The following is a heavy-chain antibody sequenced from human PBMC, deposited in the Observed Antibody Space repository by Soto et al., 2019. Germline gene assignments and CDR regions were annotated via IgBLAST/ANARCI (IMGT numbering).Heavy chain of an antibody. D-gene: IGHD3-10*01. CDR2: ISSSSSYT. CDR1: GFTFSDYY. V-gene: IGHV3-11*05. J-gene: IGHJ6*02. Sequence: QVQLVESGGGLVKPGGSLRLSCAASGFTFSDYYMSWIRQAPGKGLEWVSYISSSSSYTNYAGSVKGRFTISRDNAQNSLALQRNSLRAEDTAVYYCATTPRARYGSGGYTLSYYYYGMDVWGRGTTVTVSS. CDR3: ATTPRARYGSGGYTLSYYYYGMDV.